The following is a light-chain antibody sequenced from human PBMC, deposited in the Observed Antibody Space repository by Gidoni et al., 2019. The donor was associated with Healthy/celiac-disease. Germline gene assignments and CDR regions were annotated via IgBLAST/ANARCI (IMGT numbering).Light chain of an antibody. CDR2: DAS. CDR1: QIVSSY. V-gene: IGKV3-11*01. CDR3: QQRSNWPQYT. Sequence: EIVFTQSPATLSLSPGERATLSCRASQIVSSYLAWYQQKPGQAPRLLIYDASNRATGIPARCSGSGSGTDFTLTISSLEPEDFAVYYCQQRSNWPQYTFGQGTKLEIK. J-gene: IGKJ2*01.